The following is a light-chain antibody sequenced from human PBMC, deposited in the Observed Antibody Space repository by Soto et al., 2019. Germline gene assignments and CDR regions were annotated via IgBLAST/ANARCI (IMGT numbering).Light chain of an antibody. J-gene: IGKJ5*01. CDR1: RSVSNY. CDR3: QQRSNWPIT. V-gene: IGKV3-11*01. Sequence: SVLTQSPATLTLSPGESATLSCRASRSVSNYLAWYQQKPGQAPRLLIYDASSRPTDIPARFSGSGSGTYFTLTISNLEPEDFALYYCQQRSNWPITVGQGTRLEIK. CDR2: DAS.